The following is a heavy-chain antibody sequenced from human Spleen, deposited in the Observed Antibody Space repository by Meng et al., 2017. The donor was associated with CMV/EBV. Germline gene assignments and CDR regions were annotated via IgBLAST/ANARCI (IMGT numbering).Heavy chain of an antibody. CDR2: IRYDGSNK. CDR1: GFTFSSYG. V-gene: IGHV3-30*02. J-gene: IGHJ4*02. CDR3: AKMGYYGSGSLTFDY. Sequence: GESLKISCAASGFTFSSYGMHWVRQAPGKGLEWVAFIRYDGSNKYYADSVKGRFTISRDNSKNTLYLQMNSLRAEDTAVYYCAKMGYYGSGSLTFDYWGQRTLVTVSS. D-gene: IGHD3-10*01.